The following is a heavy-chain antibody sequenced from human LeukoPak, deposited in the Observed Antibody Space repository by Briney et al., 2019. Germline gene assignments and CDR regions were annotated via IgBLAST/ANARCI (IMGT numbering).Heavy chain of an antibody. CDR3: ARDQTALRLGELSAPFDY. D-gene: IGHD3-16*02. V-gene: IGHV1-46*01. CDR2: INPSGGST. CDR1: GYTVSSYY. J-gene: IGHJ4*02. Sequence: GASVKVSFKASGYTVSSYYMHWVRQSPGQGLEWMGIINPSGGSTSYAQKFQGRVTMTRDTSTSTVYMELSSLRSEDTAVYYCARDQTALRLGELSAPFDYWGQGTLVTVSS.